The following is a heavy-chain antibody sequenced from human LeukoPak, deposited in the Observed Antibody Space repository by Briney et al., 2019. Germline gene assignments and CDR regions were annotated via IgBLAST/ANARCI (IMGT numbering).Heavy chain of an antibody. V-gene: IGHV4-59*02. D-gene: IGHD4-17*01. CDR1: GGSVSSYY. J-gene: IGHJ5*02. Sequence: SETRSLTCTVSGGSVSSYYWSWIRQPPGKGLEWIGYIYYSGSTNYNPSLKSRVTISVDTSKNQFSLKLSSVTAADTAVYYCARELYGDYVYWFDPWGQGTLVTVSS. CDR2: IYYSGST. CDR3: ARELYGDYVYWFDP.